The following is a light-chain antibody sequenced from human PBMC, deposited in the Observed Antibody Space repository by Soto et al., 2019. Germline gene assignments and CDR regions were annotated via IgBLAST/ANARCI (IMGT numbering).Light chain of an antibody. J-gene: IGKJ4*01. CDR2: DTS. V-gene: IGKV3-15*01. Sequence: EIVMTQSPDTVYVSPWERATLSCRASQSVRSNLAWCQHKPGQTPRLLIYDTSTRATGVPTRFSGSRSGAEFTLTINSLQSEDFAVYYCQPYNNWPLTFGGGTKVDIK. CDR3: QPYNNWPLT. CDR1: QSVRSN.